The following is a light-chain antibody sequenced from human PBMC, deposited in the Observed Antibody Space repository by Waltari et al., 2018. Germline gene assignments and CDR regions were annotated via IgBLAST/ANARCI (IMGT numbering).Light chain of an antibody. CDR2: DVT. J-gene: IGLJ2*01. CDR1: SSDIGVYNF. V-gene: IGLV2-14*03. Sequence: QSALTQPASVTGSPGQSVTISCTGTSSDIGVYNFVSWYQQHPSKAPKLMIYDVTNRPSGVSDRFSASKSGNTASLTISGLQAEDEGDYYCSSYTSSSTVVFGGGTKLTVL. CDR3: SSYTSSSTVV.